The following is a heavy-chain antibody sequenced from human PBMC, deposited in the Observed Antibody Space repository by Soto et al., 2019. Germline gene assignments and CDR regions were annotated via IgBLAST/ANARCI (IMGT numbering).Heavy chain of an antibody. J-gene: IGHJ4*02. CDR2: INRDGSST. Sequence: EVQLVESGGGLVQPGGSLRLSCAASGFTFSNYWMHWVRQAPGKGLVWVSRINRDGSSTTYADSVKGRFTISRDNAKSTLYLQMNRQRAEDTAVYYWTRADDSNTVQDYWGQGSLVTVSS. CDR1: GFTFSNYW. CDR3: TRADDSNTVQDY. V-gene: IGHV3-74*01. D-gene: IGHD3-22*01.